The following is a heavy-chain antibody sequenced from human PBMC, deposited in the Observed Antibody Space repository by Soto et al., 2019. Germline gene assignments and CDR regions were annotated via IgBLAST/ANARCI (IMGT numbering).Heavy chain of an antibody. CDR1: GYTFSTYA. Sequence: QVQLVQSGAEEKKPGASVKVSCKASGYTFSTYAMHWVRQAPGQRLEWMGWINAGNGNTKYSQKFQGRVTITRDTPASKPYRELSGLRSEDPAVYYCAGAPSGWSFDPWGRGTLVTVSS. V-gene: IGHV1-3*05. CDR2: INAGNGNT. J-gene: IGHJ2*01. CDR3: AGAPSGWSFDP.